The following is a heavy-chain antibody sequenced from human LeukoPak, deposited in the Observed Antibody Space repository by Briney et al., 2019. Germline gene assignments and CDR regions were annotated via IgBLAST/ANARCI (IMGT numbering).Heavy chain of an antibody. CDR3: ARDNKFHDY. J-gene: IGHJ4*02. CDR2: IYFGGST. Sequence: SETLSLTCTVPGGSISSSAYHWDWIRQPPGRKLEWIGSIYFGGSTYYNPSLKSRVTISVDTSKNQFSLKLSSVTAADTAVYYCARDNKFHDYWGQGTLVTVSS. CDR1: GGSISSSAYH. V-gene: IGHV4-39*07. D-gene: IGHD1/OR15-1a*01.